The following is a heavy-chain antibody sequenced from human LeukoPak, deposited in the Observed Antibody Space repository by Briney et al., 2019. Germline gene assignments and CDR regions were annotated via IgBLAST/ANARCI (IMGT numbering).Heavy chain of an antibody. V-gene: IGHV1-2*02. CDR1: GYIFIAYY. CDR2: INPNSGGT. D-gene: IGHD3-3*01. J-gene: IGHJ4*02. Sequence: ASVKVSCKASGYIFIAYYIHWVRQAPGQGLEWMGWINPNSGGTNYAQKFQGRVTMTRDTSISTAYMELSRLRSDDTAVYYCAREPRRTYYDFWSGIDYWGQGTLVTVSS. CDR3: AREPRRTYYDFWSGIDY.